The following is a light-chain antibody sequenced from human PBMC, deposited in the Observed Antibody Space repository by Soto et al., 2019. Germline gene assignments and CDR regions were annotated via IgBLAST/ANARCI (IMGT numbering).Light chain of an antibody. J-gene: IGLJ2*01. CDR3: AAWDHSLNGVV. CDR1: SSNIGSNT. Sequence: QSALTQPPSASGTPGQRVTISCSGSSSNIGSNTVNWYQQLPGTAPKLLIYSNNQRPSGVPDRFSGSKSGTSASLAISGLQSEDEADYYCAAWDHSLNGVVFGGGPKVTVL. CDR2: SNN. V-gene: IGLV1-44*01.